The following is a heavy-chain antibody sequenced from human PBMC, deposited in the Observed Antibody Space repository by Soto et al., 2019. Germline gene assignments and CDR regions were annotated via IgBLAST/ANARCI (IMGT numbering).Heavy chain of an antibody. CDR1: GGTFSSYA. V-gene: IGHV1-69*13. J-gene: IGHJ4*02. D-gene: IGHD3-22*01. CDR2: IIPIFGTA. Sequence: SVKVSFKASGGTFSSYAISWLRQAPGQGLEWMGGIIPIFGTANYAQKFQGRVTITADESTSTAYMELSSLRSEDTAVYYCARSGYHMAPFDYWGQGTLVTVSS. CDR3: ARSGYHMAPFDY.